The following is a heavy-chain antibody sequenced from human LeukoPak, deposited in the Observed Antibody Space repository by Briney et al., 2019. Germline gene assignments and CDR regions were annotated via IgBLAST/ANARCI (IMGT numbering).Heavy chain of an antibody. CDR2: IRYDGSNK. D-gene: IGHD5-12*01. Sequence: PGGSLRLSCAASGFTFSSYGMHWVRQAPGKGLEWVAFIRYDGSNKYYADSVKGRFTISRDNSKNTLYLQMNSLRAEDTAVYYCAKAGGYDIRSYGMDVRGQGTTVTVSS. CDR1: GFTFSSYG. V-gene: IGHV3-30*02. J-gene: IGHJ6*02. CDR3: AKAGGYDIRSYGMDV.